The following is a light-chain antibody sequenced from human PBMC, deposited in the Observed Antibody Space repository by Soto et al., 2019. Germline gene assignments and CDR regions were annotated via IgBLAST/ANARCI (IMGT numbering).Light chain of an antibody. V-gene: IGKV3D-15*01. CDR3: QQYNNWPRT. CDR2: GAS. J-gene: IGKJ1*01. CDR1: QSVSNN. Sequence: EIVMTQSPATLSVSPGERATLSCRASQSVSNNLAWYQQKPGQASRLLIYGASSRATGIPDRFSGSGSGTDFTLTISRLEPEDFAVYYCQQYNNWPRTFGQGTKVDI.